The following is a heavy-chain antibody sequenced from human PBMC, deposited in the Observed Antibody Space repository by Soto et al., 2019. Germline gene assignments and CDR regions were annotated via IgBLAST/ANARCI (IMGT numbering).Heavy chain of an antibody. CDR1: GFTFSSYA. Sequence: PGGSLRLSCAASGFTFSSYAMHWVRQAPGKGLEWVAVISYDGSNKYYADSVKGRFTISRDNSKNTLYLQMNSLRAEDTAVYYCARDFTHYYDSSGPFDSWGQGTLVTVSS. D-gene: IGHD3-22*01. J-gene: IGHJ4*02. CDR3: ARDFTHYYDSSGPFDS. CDR2: ISYDGSNK. V-gene: IGHV3-30-3*01.